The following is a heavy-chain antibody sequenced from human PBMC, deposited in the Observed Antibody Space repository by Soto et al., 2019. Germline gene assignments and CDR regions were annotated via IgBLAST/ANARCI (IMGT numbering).Heavy chain of an antibody. CDR3: AHRPSIAAAGGYYYYGMDV. CDR2: IYWDDDK. D-gene: IGHD6-13*01. Sequence: SGPTLVNPTQTLTLTCTFSGFSLSTSGVGVGWIRQPPGKALEWLALIYWDDDKRYSPSLKSRLTITKDTSKNQVVLTMTNMDPVDTATYYFAHRPSIAAAGGYYYYGMDVWGQGTTVTVSS. CDR1: GFSLSTSGVG. J-gene: IGHJ6*02. V-gene: IGHV2-5*02.